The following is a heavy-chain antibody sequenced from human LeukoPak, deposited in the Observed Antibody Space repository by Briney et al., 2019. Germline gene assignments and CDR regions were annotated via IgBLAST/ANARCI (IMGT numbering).Heavy chain of an antibody. V-gene: IGHV4-34*01. D-gene: IGHD3-16*02. CDR1: GGSFSGYY. Sequence: PSETLSLTCAVYGGSFSGYYWSWIRQPPGKGLEWIGSIYYSGSTYYNPSLKSRVTISVDTSKNQFSLKLSSVTAADTAVYYCARRGGMITFGGVIVPYYFDYWGQGTLVTVSS. CDR3: ARRGGMITFGGVIVPYYFDY. J-gene: IGHJ4*01. CDR2: IYYSGST.